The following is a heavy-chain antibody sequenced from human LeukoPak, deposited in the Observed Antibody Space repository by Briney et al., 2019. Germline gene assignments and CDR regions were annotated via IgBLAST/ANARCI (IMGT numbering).Heavy chain of an antibody. CDR2: INPNSGGT. CDR3: ASSFGAVLTGYYPFDI. V-gene: IGHV1-2*02. D-gene: IGHD3-9*01. CDR1: GYTFTGYY. Sequence: GASVKVSCKASGYTFTGYYMHWVRQAPGQGLEWMGWINPNSGGTNYAQKFQGRVTMTRDTSISTAYMELSRLRSDDTAVYYCASSFGAVLTGYYPFDIWGQGTMVTVSS. J-gene: IGHJ3*02.